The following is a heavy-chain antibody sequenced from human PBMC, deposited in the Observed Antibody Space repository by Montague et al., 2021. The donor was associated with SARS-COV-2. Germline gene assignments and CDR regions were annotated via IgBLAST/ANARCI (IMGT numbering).Heavy chain of an antibody. CDR2: ISAYNGNT. CDR3: ARDEGIVASYYYYGMDV. V-gene: IGHV1-18*01. J-gene: IGHJ6*02. CDR1: GYTFTSYG. Sequence: SVKVSCKASGYTFTSYGISWVRQAPGQGLEWMVWISAYNGNTNYAQKLQGRVTITTDTSTSTAYMELRSLRPDDTAVYYCARDEGIVASYYYYGMDVWGQGTTVTVSS. D-gene: IGHD5-12*01.